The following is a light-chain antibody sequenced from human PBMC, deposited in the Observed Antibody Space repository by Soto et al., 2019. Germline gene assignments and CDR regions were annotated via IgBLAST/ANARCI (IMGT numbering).Light chain of an antibody. V-gene: IGKV3-11*01. J-gene: IGKJ1*01. CDR2: GAS. Sequence: EIVMTQSPATLSVSPGASAPLSCRASQSISNNFAGYQQQPGQAPRRVLYGASTRATAIPARFSGSGSGTDFTIPIISLEPEDFAVYYCQQRSNWPPTFGQGTKVDIK. CDR1: QSISNN. CDR3: QQRSNWPPT.